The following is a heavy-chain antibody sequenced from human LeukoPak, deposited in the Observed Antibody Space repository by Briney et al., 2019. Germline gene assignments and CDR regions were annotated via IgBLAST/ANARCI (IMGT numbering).Heavy chain of an antibody. Sequence: SVKVSCKASGGTFSSYATSWVRQAPGQGLEWMGGIIPIFGTANYAQKFQGRVTITADESTSTAYMELSSLRSEDTAVYYCARDSSGSDHNWFDPWGQGTLVTVSS. CDR2: IIPIFGTA. J-gene: IGHJ5*02. CDR3: ARDSSGSDHNWFDP. D-gene: IGHD3-22*01. CDR1: GGTFSSYA. V-gene: IGHV1-69*13.